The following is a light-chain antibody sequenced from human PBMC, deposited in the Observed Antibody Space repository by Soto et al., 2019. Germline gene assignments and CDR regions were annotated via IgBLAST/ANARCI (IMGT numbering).Light chain of an antibody. V-gene: IGKV3-20*01. CDR2: GAS. Sequence: IVLTQSPGTLSLSPGERATLSCRASQSLSSTYLAWYQQKPGQAPRLLIYGASNRATGIPDRFSGSGSGTDFTLTINRLEPEDFAVYYWQQYGSSPLTFGQGTKVEIK. CDR3: QQYGSSPLT. J-gene: IGKJ1*01. CDR1: QSLSSTY.